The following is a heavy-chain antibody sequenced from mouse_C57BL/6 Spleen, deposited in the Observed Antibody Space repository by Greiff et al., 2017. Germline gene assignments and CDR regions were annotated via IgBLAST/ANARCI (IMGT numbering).Heavy chain of an antibody. CDR1: GYSITSGYY. V-gene: IGHV3-6*01. J-gene: IGHJ2*01. CDR2: ISYDGSN. Sequence: EVKLVESGPGLVKPSQSLSLTCSVTGYSITSGYYWNWIRQFPGNKLEWMGYISYDGSNNYNPSLKNRISITRDTSKNQFFLKLNSVTTEDTATYCGAGEGYDYDCGVDGWGQGTTLTVSS. D-gene: IGHD2-4*01. CDR3: AGEGYDYDCGVDG.